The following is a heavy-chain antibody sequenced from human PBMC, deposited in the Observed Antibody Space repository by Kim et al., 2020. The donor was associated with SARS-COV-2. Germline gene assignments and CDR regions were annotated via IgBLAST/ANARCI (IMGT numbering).Heavy chain of an antibody. Sequence: VKGRFTLSRDNSKNTLYLQMNSLRAEDTAVYYCAKALLGQPAKGVAFDIWGQGTMVTVSS. V-gene: IGHV3-23*01. CDR3: AKALLGQPAKGVAFDI. D-gene: IGHD3-16*01. J-gene: IGHJ3*02.